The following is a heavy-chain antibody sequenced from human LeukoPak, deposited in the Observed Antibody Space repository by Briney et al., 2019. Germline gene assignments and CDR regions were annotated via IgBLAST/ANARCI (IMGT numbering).Heavy chain of an antibody. D-gene: IGHD6-13*01. Sequence: SETLSLTCAVYGGSFSGYYWSWIRQPPGKGLQWIGSIYFSGSTYYNPPLKSRVSMSVDTSKKQFSLKLSSVTAADTAVYYCARLSSSWYQDWYFDLWGRGTLVTVSS. CDR1: GGSFSGYY. CDR3: ARLSSSWYQDWYFDL. V-gene: IGHV4-34*01. CDR2: IYFSGST. J-gene: IGHJ2*01.